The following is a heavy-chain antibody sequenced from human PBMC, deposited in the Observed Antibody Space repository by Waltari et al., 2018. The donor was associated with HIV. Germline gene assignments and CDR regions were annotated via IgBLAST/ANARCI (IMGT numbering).Heavy chain of an antibody. J-gene: IGHJ4*02. CDR1: GFTFSSYW. V-gene: IGHV3-7*01. D-gene: IGHD2-15*01. CDR2: IKQDGSEK. Sequence: EVQLVESGGGLVQPGGSLRLSCAASGFTFSSYWMTWVRQAPGKGREWVAKIKQDGSEKYYADSGKGRFTISRDNAKNSLYLQMNSLRAEDTAVYYCASLYCSGGSCYDYWGQGTLVTVSS. CDR3: ASLYCSGGSCYDY.